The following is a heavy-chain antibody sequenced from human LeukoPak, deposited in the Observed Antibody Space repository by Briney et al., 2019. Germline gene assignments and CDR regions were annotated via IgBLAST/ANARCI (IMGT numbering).Heavy chain of an antibody. CDR2: IYTSGST. Sequence: SETLSLTCTVSGGSISIYYWSWIRQPAGKGLELIGRIYTSGSTNYNPSLKSRVTMSVDTSKNQFSLKLSSVTAADTAVYYCARDLADYYYDSSGYAALDYWGQGTLVTVSS. V-gene: IGHV4-4*07. CDR3: ARDLADYYYDSSGYAALDY. J-gene: IGHJ4*02. D-gene: IGHD3-22*01. CDR1: GGSISIYY.